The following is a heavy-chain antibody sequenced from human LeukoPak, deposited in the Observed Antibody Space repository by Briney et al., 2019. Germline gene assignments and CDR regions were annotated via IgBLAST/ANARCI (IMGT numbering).Heavy chain of an antibody. V-gene: IGHV3-23*01. CDR1: GFTFSSYA. CDR2: ISGSGGNT. Sequence: GGSLRLSCAASGFTFSSYAMSWVRQAPGKGLEWVSGISGSGGNTYHADSVKGRFTISRDNSKDTLYIQMNSLRAEDTAVYYCATEKGDSPDYWGQGTLVTVSS. D-gene: IGHD2-21*01. CDR3: ATEKGDSPDY. J-gene: IGHJ4*02.